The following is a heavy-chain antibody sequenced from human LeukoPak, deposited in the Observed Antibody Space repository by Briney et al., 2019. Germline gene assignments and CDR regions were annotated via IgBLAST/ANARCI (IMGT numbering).Heavy chain of an antibody. CDR3: AKVGVYYDSSGYYLN. J-gene: IGHJ3*01. Sequence: GGSLRLSCAASGLTFSRYAMSWVRQAPGKGLEWVSAISGSGGSTYYADSVKGRFTISRDNSKNTLYLQMNSLRAEDTAVYYCAKVGVYYDSSGYYLNWGQGTMVTVSS. CDR2: ISGSGGST. CDR1: GLTFSRYA. V-gene: IGHV3-23*01. D-gene: IGHD3-22*01.